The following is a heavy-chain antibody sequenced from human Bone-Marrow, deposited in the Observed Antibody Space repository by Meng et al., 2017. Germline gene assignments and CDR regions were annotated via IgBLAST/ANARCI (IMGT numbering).Heavy chain of an antibody. D-gene: IGHD2-21*02. V-gene: IGHV3-21*01. Sequence: GGSLRPSCADSGFSFNTYPMNWVRQAPGKGLQWVSSISSTSNDIYYADSVKGRFTISRDNAENSLYLQMTSLRVDDTAVYYCTRDQGGVTPDYWGQGALVTVSS. CDR2: ISSTSNDI. CDR1: GFSFNTYP. CDR3: TRDQGGVTPDY. J-gene: IGHJ4*02.